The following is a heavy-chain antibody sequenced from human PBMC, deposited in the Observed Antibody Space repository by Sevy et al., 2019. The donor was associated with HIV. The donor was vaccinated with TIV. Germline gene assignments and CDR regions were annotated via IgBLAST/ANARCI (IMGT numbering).Heavy chain of an antibody. CDR3: ARDPRNYYGSGGDY. CDR1: GFTFSSYS. V-gene: IGHV3-21*01. J-gene: IGHJ4*02. CDR2: ISSSSNYI. Sequence: GGSLRLSCAASGFTFSSYSMNWVRQAPGKGLEWVSSISSSSNYIYYADSVKGRFPISRDNAKNSLYLQMNSLGAEDTAVYYCARDPRNYYGSGGDYWGQGTLVTVSS. D-gene: IGHD3-10*01.